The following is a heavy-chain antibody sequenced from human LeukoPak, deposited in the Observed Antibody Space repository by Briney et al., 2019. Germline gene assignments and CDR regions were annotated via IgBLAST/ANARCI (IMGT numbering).Heavy chain of an antibody. J-gene: IGHJ4*02. CDR1: GFTFSSYD. D-gene: IGHD2-8*01. CDR3: AREAAHCTNGVCPLDY. V-gene: IGHV3-13*01. CDR2: IGTAGDT. Sequence: GGSLRLSCAASGFTFSSYDFHWVRQVTGKGLQWVSAIGTAGDTYYLDSVKGRFTISRENAKNPLYLQMNSLRAGDTAVYYCAREAAHCTNGVCPLDYWGQGTLVTVSS.